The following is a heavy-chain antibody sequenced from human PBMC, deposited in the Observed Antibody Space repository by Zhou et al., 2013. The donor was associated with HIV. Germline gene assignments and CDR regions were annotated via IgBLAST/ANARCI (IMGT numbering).Heavy chain of an antibody. V-gene: IGHV1-2*02. Sequence: QVQLVQSGAEVKKPGASVKVSCKASGYTFTSYGISWVRQAPGQGLEWMGWINPNSGGTNYAQKFQGRVTMTRDTSISTAYMELSRLRSDDTAVYYCARVRYCSSTSCLPFNKFDPWGQGTLVTVSS. CDR2: INPNSGGT. D-gene: IGHD2-2*01. CDR1: GYTFTSYG. J-gene: IGHJ5*02. CDR3: ARVRYCSSTSCLPFNKFDP.